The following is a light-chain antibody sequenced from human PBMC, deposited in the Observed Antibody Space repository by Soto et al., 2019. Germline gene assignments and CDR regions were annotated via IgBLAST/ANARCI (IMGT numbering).Light chain of an antibody. V-gene: IGLV2-14*01. CDR1: SSDVGGYNY. J-gene: IGLJ2*01. Sequence: QSVLTQPASVSGSPGQSITISCTGTSSDVGGYNYVSWYQQHPGKAPKLMIYEVSNRPSGVSNRFSGSKSGNTASLTISGLQAEDEADYYCRSYTSSPYVVFGGGTKLTVL. CDR3: RSYTSSPYVV. CDR2: EVS.